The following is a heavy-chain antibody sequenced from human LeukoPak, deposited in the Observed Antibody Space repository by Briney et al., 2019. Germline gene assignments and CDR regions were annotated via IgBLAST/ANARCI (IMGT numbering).Heavy chain of an antibody. CDR1: GGSISSSSYY. CDR2: IYYSGST. D-gene: IGHD5-18*01. J-gene: IGHJ4*02. CDR3: ARGRQSYGFSR. Sequence: SETLSLTCTVSGGSISSSSYYWGWIRQPPGKGLEWIGSIYYSGSTYYNPSLKSRVTISVDTSKNQFSLKLSSVTAADTAVYYCARGRQSYGFSRWGQGTLVTVSS. V-gene: IGHV4-39*01.